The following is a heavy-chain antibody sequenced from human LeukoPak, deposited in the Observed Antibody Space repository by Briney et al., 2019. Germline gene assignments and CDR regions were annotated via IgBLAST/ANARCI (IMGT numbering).Heavy chain of an antibody. D-gene: IGHD6-19*01. CDR2: ISYDGSNK. V-gene: IGHV3-30*18. CDR3: AKDKYSSGWFTPSFDY. Sequence: GRSPRLSCAASGFTFSSYGMHWVRQAPGKGLEWVAVISYDGSNKYYADSVKGRFTISRDNSKNTLYLQMNSLRAEDTAVYYCAKDKYSSGWFTPSFDYWGQGTLVTVSS. J-gene: IGHJ4*02. CDR1: GFTFSSYG.